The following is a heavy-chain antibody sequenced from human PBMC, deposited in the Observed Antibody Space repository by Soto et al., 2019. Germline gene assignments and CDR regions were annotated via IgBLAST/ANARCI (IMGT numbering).Heavy chain of an antibody. CDR3: ARDDYKDGGNNWFDP. CDR1: GGSITNYY. D-gene: IGHD3-16*01. V-gene: IGHV4-4*07. Sequence: SETLSLTCTVCGGSITNYYWSWIRQPAGKGLEWIGRIYTKERTNYNLSFRNRVTMSVDTSKNQFSLKLDAVTAADTAVYYCARDDYKDGGNNWFDPWGQGTLVTVSS. CDR2: IYTKERT. J-gene: IGHJ5*02.